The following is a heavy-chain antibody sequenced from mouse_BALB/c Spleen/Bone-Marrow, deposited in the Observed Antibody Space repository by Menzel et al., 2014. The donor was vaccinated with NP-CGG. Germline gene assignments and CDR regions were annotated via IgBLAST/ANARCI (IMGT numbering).Heavy chain of an antibody. CDR1: GNTFTSYW. Sequence: LATVRAPVWLSRQAYGNTFTSYWMQWVKQRHGQGLEWIGAIYPGDGDTRFTQKFKGKATLTADKSSSTAYMQLSSLASEDSAVYYCAKSVSLRAMDYWGQGPSVTVSS. D-gene: IGHD6-2*01. CDR2: IYPGDGDT. V-gene: IGHV1-87*01. J-gene: IGHJ4*01. CDR3: AKSVSLRAMDY.